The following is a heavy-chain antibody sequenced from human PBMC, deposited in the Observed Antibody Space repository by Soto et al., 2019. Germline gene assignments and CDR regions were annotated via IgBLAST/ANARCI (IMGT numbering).Heavy chain of an antibody. Sequence: ASVKVSCKASGYTFTGYYMHWVRQAPGQGLEWMGWINPNSGGTKFAQKFQGRVTMTRDTSISTAYMELSRLRSDDTAVYYCARIDTSMVLDYWGQGTLVTVSS. D-gene: IGHD5-18*01. CDR1: GYTFTGYY. CDR2: INPNSGGT. CDR3: ARIDTSMVLDY. V-gene: IGHV1-2*02. J-gene: IGHJ4*02.